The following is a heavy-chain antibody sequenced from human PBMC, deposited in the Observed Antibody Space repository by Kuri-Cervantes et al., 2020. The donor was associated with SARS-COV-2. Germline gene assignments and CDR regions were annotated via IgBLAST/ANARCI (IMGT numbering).Heavy chain of an antibody. D-gene: IGHD2-2*02. Sequence: ASVKVSCKASGYTFTGYYMHWVRQAPGQGLEWMGWINPNRGGTNYAQKFQGRVTMTRDTSISTAYMELSRLRTDDTAVYYCAREGEYQLLYSSGIYYYGMDVWGQGTTVTVSS. CDR2: INPNRGGT. V-gene: IGHV1-2*02. CDR1: GYTFTGYY. J-gene: IGHJ6*02. CDR3: AREGEYQLLYSSGIYYYGMDV.